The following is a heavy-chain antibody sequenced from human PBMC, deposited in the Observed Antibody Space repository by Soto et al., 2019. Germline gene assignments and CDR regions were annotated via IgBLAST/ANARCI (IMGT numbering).Heavy chain of an antibody. Sequence: QVQLVQCGGEVKKPGASVNVSCKASGYTFTNYGITCVRPAPGQALEWMGWISTYNCHTNSPQKLQGRVTMTRDISTSTAYMELRSLSSDDTAFYYCARVVAARRGDTFAMDVWGQGTTVTVSS. J-gene: IGHJ6*02. CDR2: ISTYNCHT. CDR3: ARVVAARRGDTFAMDV. V-gene: IGHV1-18*01. CDR1: GYTFTNYG. D-gene: IGHD6-6*01.